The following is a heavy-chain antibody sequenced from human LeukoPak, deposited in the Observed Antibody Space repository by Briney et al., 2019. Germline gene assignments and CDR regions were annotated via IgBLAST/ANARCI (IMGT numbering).Heavy chain of an antibody. J-gene: IGHJ4*02. V-gene: IGHV3-49*04. CDR2: IRSKAYGGTT. Sequence: GGSLRLSCTASGFTFGDYAMSWVRQAPGKGLEWVGFIRSKAYGGTTQYAASVKGRFTISRDDSKSIAYLQMNSLKTEDTAVYYCTRETFMATSHFDYWGQGAPVTVSS. CDR3: TRETFMATSHFDY. CDR1: GFTFGDYA. D-gene: IGHD5-24*01.